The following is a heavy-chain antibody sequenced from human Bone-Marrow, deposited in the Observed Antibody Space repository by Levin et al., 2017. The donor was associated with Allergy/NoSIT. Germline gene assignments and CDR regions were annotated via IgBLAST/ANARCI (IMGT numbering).Heavy chain of an antibody. CDR1: GFTFSSYG. CDR3: AREMDIVLVPAARSHHYYYYGMDV. V-gene: IGHV3-33*01. D-gene: IGHD2-2*03. CDR2: IWYDGSNK. Sequence: GESLKISCAASGFTFSSYGMHWVRQAPGKGLEWVAVIWYDGSNKYYADSVKGRFTISRDNSKNTLYLQMNSLRAEDTAVYYCAREMDIVLVPAARSHHYYYYGMDVWGQGTTVTVSS. J-gene: IGHJ6*02.